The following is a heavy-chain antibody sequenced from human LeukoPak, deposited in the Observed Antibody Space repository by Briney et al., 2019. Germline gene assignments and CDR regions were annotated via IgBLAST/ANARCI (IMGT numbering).Heavy chain of an antibody. V-gene: IGHV3-23*01. CDR1: GFSFGSYA. CDR3: ARDSGSGFYYYYGMDV. CDR2: ISGSGMLT. D-gene: IGHD6-19*01. Sequence: PGGSLILSCATSGFSFGSYAMSWVRQAPGKGLEWVSSISGSGMLTYYADSVKGRFTISRDNSKNTLYLQMNSLRAEDTAVYYCARDSGSGFYYYYGMDVWGQGTTVTVSS. J-gene: IGHJ6*02.